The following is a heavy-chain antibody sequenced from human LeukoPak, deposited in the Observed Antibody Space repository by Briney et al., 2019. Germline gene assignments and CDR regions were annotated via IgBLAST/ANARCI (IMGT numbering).Heavy chain of an antibody. J-gene: IGHJ4*02. CDR3: ARGGRNLVTTRSLLGY. CDR1: GYRFITFG. V-gene: IGHV7-4-1*02. D-gene: IGHD5-12*01. Sequence: ASVKVSCKTSGYRFITFGINWVRQAPGQGLEWMGWINTNTGNPTYAQGFTGRFVFSLDTSVSTAYLQISSLKAEDTAVYYCARGGRNLVTTRSLLGYWGQGTLVTVSS. CDR2: INTNTGNP.